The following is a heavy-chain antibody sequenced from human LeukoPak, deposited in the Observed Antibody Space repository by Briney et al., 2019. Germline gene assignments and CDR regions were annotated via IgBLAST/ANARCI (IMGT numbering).Heavy chain of an antibody. D-gene: IGHD4-11*01. CDR2: VFTGGST. CDR3: AKEEETTVNYYYYMDV. V-gene: IGHV4-61*02. CDR1: GGSISSGSYY. Sequence: SETLSLTCTVSGGSISSGSYYWSWIRQPAGKGLEWIGRVFTGGSTNYNPSLKSRVTISVDTPKNQFSLKLNSVTAADTAVYYCAKEEETTVNYYYYMDVWGKGTTVTVSS. J-gene: IGHJ6*03.